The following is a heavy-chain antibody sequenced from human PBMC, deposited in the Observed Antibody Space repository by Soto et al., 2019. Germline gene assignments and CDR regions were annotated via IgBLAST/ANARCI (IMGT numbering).Heavy chain of an antibody. CDR1: GGSISSGGYY. V-gene: IGHV4-31*03. Sequence: QVQLQESGPGLAKPSQTLSLTCTVSGGSISSGGYYWSWIRQHPGKGLEWIGYIYYSGSTYYNPSLKSRVTISVDTSKNQFSLKLSSVTAADTAVYYCARMGILTGYPHGMDVWGQGTTVTVSS. CDR2: IYYSGST. D-gene: IGHD3-9*01. J-gene: IGHJ6*02. CDR3: ARMGILTGYPHGMDV.